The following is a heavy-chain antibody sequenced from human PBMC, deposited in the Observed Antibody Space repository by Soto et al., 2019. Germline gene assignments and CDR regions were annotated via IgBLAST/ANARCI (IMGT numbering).Heavy chain of an antibody. J-gene: IGHJ6*02. CDR3: ARLGMYYDFWSGPSYYYYGMDV. CDR2: IIPIFGTA. V-gene: IGHV1-69*13. Sequence: SVKVSCKASGGTFSSYAISWVRQAPGHGLEWMGGIIPIFGTANYAQKFQGRVTITADESTSTAYMELSSLRSEDTAVYYCARLGMYYDFWSGPSYYYYGMDVWGQGTTVTVSS. D-gene: IGHD3-3*01. CDR1: GGTFSSYA.